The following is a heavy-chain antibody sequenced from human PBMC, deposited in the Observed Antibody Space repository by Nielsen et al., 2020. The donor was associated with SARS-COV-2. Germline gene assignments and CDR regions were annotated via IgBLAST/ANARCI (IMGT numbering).Heavy chain of an antibody. Sequence: GGSLRLSCAASGFTFDDYAMHWVRQAPGKGLEWVAVISYDGSNKYYADSVKGRFTISRDNAKNSLYLQMNSLRAEDTAVYYCARGGYSGSPVYWGQGTLVTVSS. CDR1: GFTFDDYA. V-gene: IGHV3-30*03. CDR3: ARGGYSGSPVY. CDR2: ISYDGSNK. J-gene: IGHJ4*02. D-gene: IGHD5-12*01.